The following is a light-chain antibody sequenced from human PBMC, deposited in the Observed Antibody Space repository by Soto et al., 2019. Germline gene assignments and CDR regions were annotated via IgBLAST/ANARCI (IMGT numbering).Light chain of an antibody. J-gene: IGLJ2*01. CDR1: SSNIGAGYD. V-gene: IGLV1-40*01. Sequence: QPVLTQPPSVSGAPGQGVTIPCTGSSSNIGAGYDVHWYQQLPGTAPKLLIYGNSNRPSGVPDRFSGSKSGTSASLAITGLQAEDEALYYCHSYDSSLTALVIFGGGTQLTVL. CDR2: GNS. CDR3: HSYDSSLTALVI.